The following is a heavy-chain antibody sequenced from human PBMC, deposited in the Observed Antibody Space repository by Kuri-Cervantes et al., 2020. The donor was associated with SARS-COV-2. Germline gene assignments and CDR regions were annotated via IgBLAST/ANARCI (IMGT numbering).Heavy chain of an antibody. J-gene: IGHJ2*01. D-gene: IGHD3-16*01. CDR1: GFTVTSDY. CDR2: IYSGGTT. CDR3: ARARLGDWYFDL. Sequence: GESLKIFCAASGFTVTSDYMTWVRQAPGKGLEWVSIIYSGGTTYYGDSVKGRFTMSRDTSKSTVYLQMDSLRVDDTAVYYCARARLGDWYFDLWGRGTMVTVSS. V-gene: IGHV3-66*01.